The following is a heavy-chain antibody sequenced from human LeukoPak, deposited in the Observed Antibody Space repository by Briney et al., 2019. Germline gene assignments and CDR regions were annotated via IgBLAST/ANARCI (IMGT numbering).Heavy chain of an antibody. CDR1: GFTFSSYA. J-gene: IGHJ4*02. D-gene: IGHD1-26*01. Sequence: GGSLRLSCAASGFTFSSYAMTWFRQAPGKGLEWVSSFSGGDGSPYHADSVKGRFTISRDNSKSTLYLQMNSLRAEDTAVYYCAKGISRASVPNYFDYWGQGTLVTVSS. CDR3: AKGISRASVPNYFDY. CDR2: FSGGDGSP. V-gene: IGHV3-23*01.